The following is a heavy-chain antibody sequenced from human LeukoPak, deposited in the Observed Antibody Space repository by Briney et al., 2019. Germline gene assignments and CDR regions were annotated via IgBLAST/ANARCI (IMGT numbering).Heavy chain of an antibody. D-gene: IGHD2-21*02. J-gene: IGHJ4*02. CDR3: VREGNELLSKNFDY. CDR1: GFTFTGYY. V-gene: IGHV1-2*02. Sequence: ASVKVSCKASGFTFTGYYIHWVRQATGQGLEWMGYINPHSGGTSSPQKFQGRLTMTRDTSISAAYMELSSLISDDTAMYYCVREGNELLSKNFDYWGQGTLVTVSS. CDR2: INPHSGGT.